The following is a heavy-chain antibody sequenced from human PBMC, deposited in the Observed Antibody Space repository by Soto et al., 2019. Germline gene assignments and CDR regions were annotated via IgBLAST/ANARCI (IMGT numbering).Heavy chain of an antibody. D-gene: IGHD2-2*02. CDR3: AREGYCSSTSCYTGLNWFDP. V-gene: IGHV1-69*01. J-gene: IGHJ5*02. CDR2: IIPIFGTA. Sequence: QVQLVQSGAEVKKPGSSVKVSCKASGGTFSSYAISWVRQAPGQGLEWMGGIIPIFGTANYAQKFQGRVTITADESTSTAYMELSSLRSEDTAVYYYAREGYCSSTSCYTGLNWFDPWGQGTLVTVSS. CDR1: GGTFSSYA.